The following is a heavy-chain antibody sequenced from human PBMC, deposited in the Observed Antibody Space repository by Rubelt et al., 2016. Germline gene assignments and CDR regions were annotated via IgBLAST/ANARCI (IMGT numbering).Heavy chain of an antibody. D-gene: IGHD2-21*02. J-gene: IGHJ3*02. CDR2: FDPEDGET. Sequence: SGAEVKKPGASVKVSCKVSGYTLTELSMHWVRQAPGKGLEWMGGFDPEDGETIYAQKFQGRVTMTEDTSTDTAYMELSSLISEDTAVYYCAPRWCGDDCKNAFDIWGQGTMVTVSS. CDR1: GYTLTELS. CDR3: APRWCGDDCKNAFDI. V-gene: IGHV1-24*01.